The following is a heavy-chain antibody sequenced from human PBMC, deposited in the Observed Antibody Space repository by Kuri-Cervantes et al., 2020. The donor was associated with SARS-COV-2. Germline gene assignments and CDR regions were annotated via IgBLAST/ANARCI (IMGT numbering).Heavy chain of an antibody. CDR3: AKAGGGSSSSPLFDY. V-gene: IGHV3-23*01. J-gene: IGHJ4*02. CDR1: GGSISSYY. CDR2: ITGSGVTS. D-gene: IGHD6-6*01. Sequence: GGSLRLSCTVSGGSISSYYWSWVRQAPGKGLEWVSSITGSGVTSYYADSVKGRFTTSRDNSKNTVYLQMNSLRAEDTAVYLCAKAGGGSSSSPLFDYGGREPWSPSPQ.